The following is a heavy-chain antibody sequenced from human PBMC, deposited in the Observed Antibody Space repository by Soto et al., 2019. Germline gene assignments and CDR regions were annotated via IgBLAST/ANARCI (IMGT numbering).Heavy chain of an antibody. D-gene: IGHD3-3*01. J-gene: IGHJ1*01. CDR2: ISSDDNT. Sequence: GGSLRLSCAASGFIVNNIFMTWVHQAPGKGLEWLSTISSDDNTYYADSVKGRFTISRDSPKNTLYLQMNSLRAEDTAVYHCARDILGGSYDFSHGGQGALVTVSS. CDR1: GFIVNNIF. V-gene: IGHV3-66*01. CDR3: ARDILGGSYDFSH.